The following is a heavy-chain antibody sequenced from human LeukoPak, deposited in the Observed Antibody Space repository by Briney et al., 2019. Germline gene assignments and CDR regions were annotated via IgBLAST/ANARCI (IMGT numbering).Heavy chain of an antibody. V-gene: IGHV4-4*02. D-gene: IGHD3-10*01. CDR1: GFTFSNFW. CDR3: ARGSDYTWGG. CDR2: VHHTGRT. J-gene: IGHJ4*01. Sequence: PGESLRLSCTASGFTFSNFWMGWVRQAPGKGFEWIAEVHHTGRTIYSPSFARRVTISADTSKNQVSLKLTSVTAADTAVYYCARGSDYTWGGWGQGTLVTVSS.